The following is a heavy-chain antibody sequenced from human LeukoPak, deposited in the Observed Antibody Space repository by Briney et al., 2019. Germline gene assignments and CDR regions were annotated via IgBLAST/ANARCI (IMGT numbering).Heavy chain of an antibody. D-gene: IGHD4-11*01. V-gene: IGHV3-15*01. CDR2: IKSKAAGGTA. J-gene: IGHJ4*02. CDR3: ATECYSPHLF. CDR1: GFTFTDAW. Sequence: PGGSLRLSCAVSGFTFTDAWMSWVRQAPGKGLEWVAGIKSKAAGGTAEYAPPVNGSLAISRDDSRVTLNLQMNTLKTEDISVYFCATECYSPHLFWGEGTRVTVSS.